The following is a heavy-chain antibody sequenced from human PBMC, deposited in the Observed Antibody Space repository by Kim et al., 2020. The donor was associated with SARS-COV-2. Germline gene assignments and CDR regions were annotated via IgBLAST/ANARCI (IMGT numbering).Heavy chain of an antibody. D-gene: IGHD3-9*01. CDR2: ISAYNGNT. Sequence: ASVKVSCKASGYTFTSYGISWVRQAPGQGLEWMGWISAYNGNTNYAQKLQGRVTMTTDTSTSTAYMELRSLRSDDPAGYYCAREVLRYFDRGDEGTGFDYWGQGTLVTVSS. V-gene: IGHV1-18*01. CDR1: GYTFTSYG. J-gene: IGHJ4*02. CDR3: AREVLRYFDRGDEGTGFDY.